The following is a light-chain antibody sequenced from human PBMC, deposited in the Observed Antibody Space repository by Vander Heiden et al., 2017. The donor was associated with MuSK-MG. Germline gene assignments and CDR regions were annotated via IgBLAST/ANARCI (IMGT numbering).Light chain of an antibody. CDR2: TAS. V-gene: IGKV1-9*01. CDR3: QQLNLYPRT. CDR1: QGITNY. Sequence: DIQLTRYPDFLSASVGDTATITCRASQGITNYLASYQQKSGQAPKILIYTASTLRRGVPSRFSGGGSGTDFTLTISSLQPEDFATYYCQQLNLYPRTFGQGTKVEI. J-gene: IGKJ1*01.